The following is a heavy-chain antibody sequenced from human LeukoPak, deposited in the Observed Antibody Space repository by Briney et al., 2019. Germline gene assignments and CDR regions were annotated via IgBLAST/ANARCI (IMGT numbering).Heavy chain of an antibody. D-gene: IGHD3-22*01. J-gene: IGHJ3*02. CDR1: GYTFTGYY. CDR3: ARRGPYYDTSAYYGMHAFDI. V-gene: IGHV1-2*02. Sequence: ASVKVSCKASGYTFTGYYMHWVRQAPGQGLEWMGWINPNSGGTNYAQRFQGRVTMTRDTSISTAYMELSRLRSDDTAVYYCARRGPYYDTSAYYGMHAFDIWGQGTMVTVSS. CDR2: INPNSGGT.